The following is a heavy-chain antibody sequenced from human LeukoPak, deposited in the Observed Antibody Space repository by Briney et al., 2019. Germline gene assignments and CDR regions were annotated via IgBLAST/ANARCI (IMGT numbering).Heavy chain of an antibody. V-gene: IGHV4-39*07. CDR3: ARGDYYDTSGPFDY. CDR1: GGSINSSSYY. Sequence: SETLSLTCIVSGGSINSSSYYWAWIRQPPGEGLEWIGSFYYSGFTHYNPSLKSRVTISIDTSKNQLSLRLSSVAAADTAIYYCARGDYYDTSGPFDYWGRGALVTASS. J-gene: IGHJ4*02. CDR2: FYYSGFT. D-gene: IGHD3-22*01.